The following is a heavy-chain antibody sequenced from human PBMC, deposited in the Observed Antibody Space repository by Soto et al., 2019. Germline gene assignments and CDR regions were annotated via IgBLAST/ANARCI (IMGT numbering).Heavy chain of an antibody. CDR1: GFTFTRYS. V-gene: IGHV3-21*01. CDR2: ISSTTNYI. D-gene: IGHD1-26*01. Sequence: GGSLRLSCAASGFTFTRYSMNWVRQAPGKGLEWVSSISSTTNYIYYADPMKGRFTVSRDNAKNSAYLEMNSLSAEDTAVYYCPRESEVLNTSCEFRGQGTLVTVSS. J-gene: IGHJ4*02. CDR3: PRESEVLNTSCEF.